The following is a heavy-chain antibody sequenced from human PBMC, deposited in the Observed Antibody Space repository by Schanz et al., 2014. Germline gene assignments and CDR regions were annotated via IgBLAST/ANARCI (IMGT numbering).Heavy chain of an antibody. J-gene: IGHJ4*02. CDR2: ISYDGRNK. Sequence: VQLVESGGGLVQPGGSLRLSCVASGFTFSSYGMHWVRQAPGKGLEWVAVISYDGRNKYYADSVKGRFTISRDNSKNTLYLHMNTLRSEDTAVYYCAKDSTHIDIVLVPTAIDYWGQGTLVTVSS. CDR1: GFTFSSYG. V-gene: IGHV3-30*19. D-gene: IGHD2-2*01. CDR3: AKDSTHIDIVLVPTAIDY.